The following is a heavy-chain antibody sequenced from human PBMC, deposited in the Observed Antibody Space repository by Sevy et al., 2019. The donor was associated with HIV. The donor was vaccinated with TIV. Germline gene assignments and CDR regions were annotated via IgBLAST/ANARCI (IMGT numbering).Heavy chain of an antibody. J-gene: IGHJ4*02. V-gene: IGHV1-24*01. CDR3: ATTKDYYDNSAYPSDY. CDR1: GYTLTRLS. Sequence: ASVKVSCKDSGYTLTRLSMHWVRQAPGKGLEWMASFDPEDGETIYAQKFQGRVTMTEDTSTDTAYMELSSLRSEDTAVYYCATTKDYYDNSAYPSDYWGQGTLVTVSS. D-gene: IGHD3-22*01. CDR2: FDPEDGET.